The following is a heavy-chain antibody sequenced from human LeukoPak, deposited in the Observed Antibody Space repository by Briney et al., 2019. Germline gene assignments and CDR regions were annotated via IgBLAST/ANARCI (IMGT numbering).Heavy chain of an antibody. D-gene: IGHD3-9*01. Sequence: GGLRLSCAASGFTFSSYGMSWVRQAPGKGLEWVSAISGSGGSTYYADSVKGRFTISRDNSKNTLYLQMNSLRAEDTAVYYCAAQSRYYDILTGYSEEYYFDYWGQGTLVTVSS. J-gene: IGHJ4*02. CDR1: GFTFSSYG. V-gene: IGHV3-23*01. CDR3: AAQSRYYDILTGYSEEYYFDY. CDR2: ISGSGGST.